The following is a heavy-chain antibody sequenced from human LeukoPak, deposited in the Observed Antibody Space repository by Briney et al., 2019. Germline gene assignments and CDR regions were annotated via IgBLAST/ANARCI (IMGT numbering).Heavy chain of an antibody. CDR1: GFTFSDYY. J-gene: IGHJ6*04. Sequence: GGSLRLSCAASGFTFSDYYMSWIRQAPGKGLEWVSYISSSSSYTNYADSVKGRFTISRDNAKNSLYLQMNSLRAEDTAVYYCARAEGYCSSTSCHVREYYYYGMDVWGKGTTVTVSS. CDR3: ARAEGYCSSTSCHVREYYYYGMDV. D-gene: IGHD2-2*01. CDR2: ISSSSSYT. V-gene: IGHV3-11*06.